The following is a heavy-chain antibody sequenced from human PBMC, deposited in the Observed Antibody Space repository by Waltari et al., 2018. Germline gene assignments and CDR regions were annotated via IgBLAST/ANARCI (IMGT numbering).Heavy chain of an antibody. CDR3: ARGLKLPPAN. J-gene: IGHJ4*02. Sequence: QVQLVESGGGLVKPGGSLRLSCAASGCTFSDHSISRTRQAPGKGLEWVSYISPSGTTIYYADSVKGRFTISRDNAKKSVDLQMHSLRAEDTAVYYCARGLKLPPANWGQGTLVTVSS. CDR1: GCTFSDHS. CDR2: ISPSGTTI. V-gene: IGHV3-11*04.